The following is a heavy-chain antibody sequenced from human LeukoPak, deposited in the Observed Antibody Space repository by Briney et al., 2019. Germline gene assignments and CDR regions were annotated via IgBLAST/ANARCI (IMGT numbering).Heavy chain of an antibody. CDR3: ARQKWEQQGRDYYFNGLDV. CDR2: IYLYGTT. D-gene: IGHD1/OR15-1a*01. J-gene: IGHJ6*02. V-gene: IGHV4-4*02. Sequence: PSETLSLTCSVSIGSISSSEWWSWVRQSPVKGLEWIGEIYLYGTTNYNPSFTSRVTMSVDRSRNQFSLKLTSVTAADTAVYYCARQKWEQQGRDYYFNGLDVWDPGTTVIVSS. CDR1: IGSISSSEW.